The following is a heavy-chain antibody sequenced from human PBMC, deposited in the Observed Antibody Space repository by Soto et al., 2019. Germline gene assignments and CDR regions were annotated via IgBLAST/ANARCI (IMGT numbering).Heavy chain of an antibody. CDR1: GFTFDDYA. Sequence: GGSLRLSCAASGFTFDDYAMHWVRQAPGKGLGWVSGISWNSGSIGYADSVKGRFTISRDNAKNSLYLQMNSLRAEDTAVYYCASLIAALNYWGQGTLVTVSS. V-gene: IGHV3-9*01. D-gene: IGHD6-6*01. J-gene: IGHJ4*02. CDR3: ASLIAALNY. CDR2: ISWNSGSI.